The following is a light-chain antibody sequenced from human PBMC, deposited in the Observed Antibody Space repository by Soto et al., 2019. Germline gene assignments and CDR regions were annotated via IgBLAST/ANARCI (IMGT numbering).Light chain of an antibody. CDR2: EVN. Sequence: QSALTQPASVSWSPGQSITISCTGTSSDVGAYDFVSWYQQHPDKAPKLMIYEVNNRPSGVSNRFSGSKSVNTATLTISGLQAEDEADYYCSSYTSSSTRVFGTGTKVTVL. J-gene: IGLJ1*01. CDR1: SSDVGAYDF. CDR3: SSYTSSSTRV. V-gene: IGLV2-14*03.